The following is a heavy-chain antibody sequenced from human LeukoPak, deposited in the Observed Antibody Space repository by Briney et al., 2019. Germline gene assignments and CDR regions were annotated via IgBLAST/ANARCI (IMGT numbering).Heavy chain of an antibody. CDR3: ARVVGYSQYMDV. CDR1: GFTFSSYA. V-gene: IGHV3-21*01. D-gene: IGHD2-15*01. CDR2: IGSSDNYI. J-gene: IGHJ6*03. Sequence: GGSLRLSCAASGFTFSSYAIHWVRQAPGKGLEWVSSIGSSDNYIYYADSVKGRFTISRDNAKNSLYLQMNSLRAEDTAVFYCARVVGYSQYMDVWGKGTTVTVSS.